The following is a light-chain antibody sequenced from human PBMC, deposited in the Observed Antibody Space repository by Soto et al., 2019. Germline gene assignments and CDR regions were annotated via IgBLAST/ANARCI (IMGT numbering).Light chain of an antibody. CDR2: DAS. Sequence: DIQMTQSPSTLSASVGARVTITCRASHSISRWLAWYQQKTGKPPKLLIYDASTLESGVPSRLRGSGYGTELTITISSMKPDDFETYYCQHYNSYSLTFGQGTKVDI. CDR3: QHYNSYSLT. J-gene: IGKJ1*01. CDR1: HSISRW. V-gene: IGKV1-5*01.